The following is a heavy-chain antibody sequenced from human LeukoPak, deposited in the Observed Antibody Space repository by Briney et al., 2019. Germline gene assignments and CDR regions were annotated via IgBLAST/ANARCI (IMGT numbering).Heavy chain of an antibody. J-gene: IGHJ3*02. CDR3: AKTGLYDAFDI. V-gene: IGHV1-8*03. CDR2: MNPNSGNT. CDR1: GYTFTAYD. D-gene: IGHD7-27*01. Sequence: ASVKVSCKASGYTFTAYDINWVRQATGQGLEWMGWMNPNSGNTGYALKFQGRVTITRKTSISTAYMELSSLRSEDTAVYYCAKTGLYDAFDIWGQGTMVTVSS.